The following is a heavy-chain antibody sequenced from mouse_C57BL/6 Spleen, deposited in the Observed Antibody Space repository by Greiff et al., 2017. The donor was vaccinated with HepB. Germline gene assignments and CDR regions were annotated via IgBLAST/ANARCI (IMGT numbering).Heavy chain of an antibody. J-gene: IGHJ4*01. Sequence: QVQLQQPGAELVKPGASVKMSCKASGYTFTSYWITWVKQRPGQGLEWIGDIYPGSGSTNYNEKFKSKATLTVDTSSSTAYMQLSSLTSEDSAFYSCARGGYYGPYAMDYWGQGTSVTVSS. CDR2: IYPGSGST. D-gene: IGHD1-1*02. CDR1: GYTFTSYW. V-gene: IGHV1-55*01. CDR3: ARGGYYGPYAMDY.